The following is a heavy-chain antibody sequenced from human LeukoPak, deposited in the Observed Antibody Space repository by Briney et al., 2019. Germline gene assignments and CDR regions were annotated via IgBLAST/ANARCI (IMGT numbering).Heavy chain of an antibody. CDR1: GGSFSGYY. V-gene: IGHV4-34*01. J-gene: IGHJ3*02. CDR2: INHSGST. Sequence: SETLSLTCAVYGGSFSGYYWSWIRQPPGKGLEWIGEINHSGSTNYNPSLKSRVTISIDTSKNQFSLKLSPVTAADTAVYYCASSGDYGAAFDIWGQGTMVTVSS. CDR3: ASSGDYGAAFDI. D-gene: IGHD4-17*01.